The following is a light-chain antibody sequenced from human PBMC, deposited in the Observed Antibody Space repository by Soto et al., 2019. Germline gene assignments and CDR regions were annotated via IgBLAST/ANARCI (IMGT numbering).Light chain of an antibody. CDR3: LQQYDYHGT. V-gene: IGKV1-6*01. Sequence: AIQMTQSPSSLSASVGDRVTITCRASQGIRTDLGWYQQKPGKAPKLLIYGASSLQSGIPSRFSGSGSGTDFTLTISSLQPEDFATYYCLQQYDYHGTFGQGTKVDIK. CDR2: GAS. CDR1: QGIRTD. J-gene: IGKJ1*01.